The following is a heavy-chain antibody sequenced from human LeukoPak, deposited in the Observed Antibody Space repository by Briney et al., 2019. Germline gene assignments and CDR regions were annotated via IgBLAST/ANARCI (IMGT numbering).Heavy chain of an antibody. V-gene: IGHV3-74*01. CDR2: ISTDGYTT. CDR1: GLSFGAYK. Sequence: GGSLRLSCAASGLSFGAYKMHWVRQAPRKGLVWVSRISTDGYTTDYADFVQGRFTASRDNTKNTWSLEMNSLRAEDTAVYYCVVGGSPGYWGQGTLVTVSS. D-gene: IGHD2-15*01. CDR3: VVGGSPGY. J-gene: IGHJ4*02.